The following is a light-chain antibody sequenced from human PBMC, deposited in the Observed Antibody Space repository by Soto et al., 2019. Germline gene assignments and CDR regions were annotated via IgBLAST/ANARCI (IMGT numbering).Light chain of an antibody. CDR2: QAY. CDR3: QHYITYPRA. Sequence: DIQMTQSPSTLSASVGDRVTITCRASQSISSWLAWYQHKPGKAPKLLIYQAYSLVGGVPSRFSGSGSGTEFTLTISSLQPDDFATYYCQHYITYPRAFGQGTKVETK. CDR1: QSISSW. V-gene: IGKV1-5*03. J-gene: IGKJ1*01.